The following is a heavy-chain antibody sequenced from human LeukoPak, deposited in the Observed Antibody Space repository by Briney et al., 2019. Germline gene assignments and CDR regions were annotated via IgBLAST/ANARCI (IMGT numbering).Heavy chain of an antibody. J-gene: IGHJ4*02. V-gene: IGHV1-18*01. D-gene: IGHD6-13*01. CDR2: ISAYNGNT. CDR1: GYTFTSYG. CDR3: ARAGNSRSWFFPPSTTSPYYFAY. Sequence: ASVKVSCKASGYTFTSYGISWVRQAPGQGLEWMGWISAYNGNTNYAQKLQGRVTMTTDTSTSTAYMELRSLRSDDTAVYYCARAGNSRSWFFPPSTTSPYYFAYWGREPWSPSPQ.